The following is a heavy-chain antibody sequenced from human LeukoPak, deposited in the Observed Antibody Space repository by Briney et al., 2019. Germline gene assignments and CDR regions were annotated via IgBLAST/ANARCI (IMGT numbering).Heavy chain of an antibody. CDR2: IIPIFGTA. V-gene: IGHV1-69*13. Sequence: ASVKVSCKASGGTFSSYAISWVRQAPGQGLEWMGGIIPIFGTANYAQKFQGRVTITADEPTSTAYMELSSLRSDDTAVYYCARANMVRGVGLFFDRNWFDPWGQGTLVTVSS. D-gene: IGHD3-10*01. CDR3: ARANMVRGVGLFFDRNWFDP. J-gene: IGHJ5*02. CDR1: GGTFSSYA.